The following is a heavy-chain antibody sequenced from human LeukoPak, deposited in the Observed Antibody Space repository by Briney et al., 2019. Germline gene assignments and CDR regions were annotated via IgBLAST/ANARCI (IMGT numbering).Heavy chain of an antibody. D-gene: IGHD6-19*01. V-gene: IGHV3-53*01. CDR2: LYTAGDT. CDR1: GFSVSSKY. J-gene: IGHJ4*02. Sequence: PGGSLRLSCAASGFSVSSKYMSWVRQAPGEGLEWVSVLYTAGDTYYADSVKGRFTISRDNSKNTLSLQMNSLRPDDTALYYRAGGQMFTSGGFESWGQGALVTVSS. CDR3: AGGQMFTSGGFES.